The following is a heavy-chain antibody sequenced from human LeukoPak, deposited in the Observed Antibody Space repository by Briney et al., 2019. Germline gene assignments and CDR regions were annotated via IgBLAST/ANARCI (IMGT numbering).Heavy chain of an antibody. Sequence: PSETLSLTCTVSGGSISTYYWSWIRQPPGKGLEWIWYIYYSGSTNYNPSLKSRVTISVDTSKNQLSLKLSSVTAADTAVYYCARGTTNWFDPWGQGTLVTVSS. CDR3: ARGTTNWFDP. CDR1: GGSISTYY. CDR2: IYYSGST. D-gene: IGHD4-11*01. J-gene: IGHJ5*02. V-gene: IGHV4-59*01.